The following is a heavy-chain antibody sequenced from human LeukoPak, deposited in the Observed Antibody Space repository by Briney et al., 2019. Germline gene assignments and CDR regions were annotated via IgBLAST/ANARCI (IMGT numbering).Heavy chain of an antibody. V-gene: IGHV3-23*01. CDR1: GFTFSSYA. CDR2: ISGSGGST. D-gene: IGHD6-19*01. J-gene: IGHJ4*02. Sequence: GGSLRLSCAASGFTFSSYAMSWVRQAPGKGLEWVSAISGSGGSTYYADSEKGRFTISRDNSKNTLYLQMNSLRAEDTAVYYCAKVKQWLVINRGYWGQGTLVTVSS. CDR3: AKVKQWLVINRGY.